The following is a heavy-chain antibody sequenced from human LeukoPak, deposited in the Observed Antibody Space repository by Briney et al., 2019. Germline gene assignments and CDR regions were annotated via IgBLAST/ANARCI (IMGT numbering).Heavy chain of an antibody. Sequence: SVKVSCNASGGTFTSHAISWARQAQGQGLEWMGGIIPLSATANYPQKSQGRVTLTADKSTSTAYMELSSLRSEDTAVYYCTSDRLSDILTAYYFMVYFDYWGQGTLVTVSS. D-gene: IGHD3-9*01. V-gene: IGHV1-69*06. CDR1: GGTFTSHA. CDR2: IIPLSATA. J-gene: IGHJ4*02. CDR3: TSDRLSDILTAYYFMVYFDY.